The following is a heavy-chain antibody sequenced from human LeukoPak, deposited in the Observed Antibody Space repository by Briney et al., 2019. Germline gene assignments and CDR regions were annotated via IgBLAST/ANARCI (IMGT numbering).Heavy chain of an antibody. CDR1: GYIFTNYY. Sequence: ASVKVSCKAFGYIFTNYYMHWVRQAPGKGLEWVSAISGSDGSTYYADSVKGRFTISRDNSKNTLYLQMNSLRTEDTAIYYCATEPYYYGLGTTEGYFDYWGQGTLVTVSS. J-gene: IGHJ4*02. V-gene: IGHV3-23*01. D-gene: IGHD3-10*01. CDR2: ISGSDGST. CDR3: ATEPYYYGLGTTEGYFDY.